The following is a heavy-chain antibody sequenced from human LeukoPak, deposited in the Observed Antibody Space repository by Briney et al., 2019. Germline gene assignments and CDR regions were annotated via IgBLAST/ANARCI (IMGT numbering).Heavy chain of an antibody. Sequence: SETLSLTCNVSGASLSSDGYYWSWIRQHPGKGLEWIGYIYHSGFTYDNPSLKSRLAISVDTSKNQFSLKLSSVTVADTAVYYCARTTTKTGYYFDSWGQGTLVTVSS. D-gene: IGHD4-17*01. V-gene: IGHV4-31*03. CDR2: IYHSGFT. CDR3: ARTTTKTGYYFDS. J-gene: IGHJ4*02. CDR1: GASLSSDGYY.